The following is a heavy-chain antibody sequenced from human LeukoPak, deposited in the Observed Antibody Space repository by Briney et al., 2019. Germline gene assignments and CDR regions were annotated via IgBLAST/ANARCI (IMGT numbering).Heavy chain of an antibody. CDR3: ARGKYYDSSGYYYY. CDR2: VSNSGSAT. Sequence: GGSLRLSCTASGFTFSSYGMHWVRQAPGKGLEWVPFVSNSGSATYYAVSVKGRFIISRDNAKNSLYLQMNSLRAEDTAVYYCARGKYYDSSGYYYYWGQGTLVTVSS. V-gene: IGHV3-48*01. CDR1: GFTFSSYG. J-gene: IGHJ4*02. D-gene: IGHD3-22*01.